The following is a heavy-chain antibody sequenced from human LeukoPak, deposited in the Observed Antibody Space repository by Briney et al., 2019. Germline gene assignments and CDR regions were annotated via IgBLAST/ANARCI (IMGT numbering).Heavy chain of an antibody. CDR1: GGTFSSYA. D-gene: IGHD3-3*01. CDR3: ARARGITIFGVVIPGGTSKYNWFDP. Sequence: GASVKVSCKASGGTFSSYAISWVRQAPGQGLEWMGRIIPILGIANYAQKFQGRVTITADKSTSTAYMELSSLRSEDTAVYYCARARGITIFGVVIPGGTSKYNWFDPWGQGTLVTVSS. V-gene: IGHV1-69*04. J-gene: IGHJ5*02. CDR2: IIPILGIA.